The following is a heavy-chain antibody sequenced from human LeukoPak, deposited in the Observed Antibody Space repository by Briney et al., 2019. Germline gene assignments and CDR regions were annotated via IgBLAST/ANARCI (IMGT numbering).Heavy chain of an antibody. CDR2: IYYSGST. J-gene: IGHJ6*03. D-gene: IGHD6-19*01. CDR1: GGSISSYY. CDR3: ARRARSSGWYYYYYMDV. Sequence: SSETLSLTCTVSGGSISSYYWSWIRQLPGKGLEWIGYIYYSGSTNYNPSLKSRVTISVDTSKNQFSLKLSSVTAADTAVYYCARRARSSGWYYYYYMDVWGKGTTVTVSS. V-gene: IGHV4-59*08.